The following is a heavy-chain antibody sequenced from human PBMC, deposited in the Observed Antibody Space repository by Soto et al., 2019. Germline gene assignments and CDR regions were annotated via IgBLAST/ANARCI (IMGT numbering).Heavy chain of an antibody. D-gene: IGHD1-26*01. CDR1: GGSISSFY. V-gene: IGHV4-59*08. CDR2: IYYSGST. CDR3: ARHNTGGYPRVDY. J-gene: IGHJ4*02. Sequence: SETLSLTCTVSGGSISSFYWSWIRQPPGKGLEWIGYIYYSGSTNYSPSLKSRVTISVDTSKNHFSLKLISVTAADTAVYYCARHNTGGYPRVDYWGQGTLVTVSS.